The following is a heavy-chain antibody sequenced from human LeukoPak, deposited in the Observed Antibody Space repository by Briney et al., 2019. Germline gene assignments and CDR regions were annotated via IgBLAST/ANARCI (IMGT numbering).Heavy chain of an antibody. CDR1: GYSFTTYW. V-gene: IGHV5-51*01. CDR2: IYPGDSDT. J-gene: IGHJ4*02. D-gene: IGHD6-19*01. CDR3: ARDYGYSSGWYGFDY. Sequence: GESLKISCKASGYSFTTYWIGWVRQMPGKGLEWMGIIYPGDSDTRYSPSFQGQVTVPADKSISTAYLQWSSLKASDTAMYYCARDYGYSSGWYGFDYWGQGTLVTVPS.